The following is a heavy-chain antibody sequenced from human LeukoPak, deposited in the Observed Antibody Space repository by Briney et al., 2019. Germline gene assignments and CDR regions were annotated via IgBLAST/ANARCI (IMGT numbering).Heavy chain of an antibody. CDR2: ISAYNGNT. V-gene: IGHV1-18*01. CDR3: ASGATYSSGWYSSMVY. D-gene: IGHD6-19*01. Sequence: ASVKVSCKASGYTFTSYGISWVRQAPGQGLEWMGWISAYNGNTNYAQKLQGRVTMTTDTSTSTAYMELRSLRSDDTAVYYCASGATYSSGWYSSMVYWGQGTLVTVSS. J-gene: IGHJ4*02. CDR1: GYTFTSYG.